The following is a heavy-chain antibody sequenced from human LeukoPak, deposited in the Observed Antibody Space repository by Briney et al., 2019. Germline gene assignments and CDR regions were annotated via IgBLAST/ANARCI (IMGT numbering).Heavy chain of an antibody. D-gene: IGHD6-19*01. V-gene: IGHV4-39*07. CDR3: ARVREGPYSSGPTLFDY. CDR2: IYHSGST. CDR1: GGSISSSSYY. J-gene: IGHJ4*02. Sequence: PSETLSLTCTVSGGSISSSSYYWGWIRQPPGKGLEWIGSIYHSGSTYYNPSLKSRVTISVDTSKNQFSLKLSSVTAADTAVYYCARVREGPYSSGPTLFDYWGQGTLVTVSS.